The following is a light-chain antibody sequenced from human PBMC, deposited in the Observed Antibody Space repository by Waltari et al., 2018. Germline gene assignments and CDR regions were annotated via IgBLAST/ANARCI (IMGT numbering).Light chain of an antibody. CDR2: EGS. J-gene: IGLJ1*01. Sequence: QSALTQPATVSGSPGQSITISCTGTSSDVGSYNLVSWYQQYPGKAPKLMIYEGSKRSSVVSNRFAGSKSGNTASLTISGLQAEDEADYYCCSYAGSSTFYVFGTGTKVTVL. V-gene: IGLV2-23*01. CDR3: CSYAGSSTFYV. CDR1: SSDVGSYNL.